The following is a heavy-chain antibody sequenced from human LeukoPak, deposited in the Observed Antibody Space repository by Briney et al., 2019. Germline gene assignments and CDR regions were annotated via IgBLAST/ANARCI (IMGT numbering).Heavy chain of an antibody. CDR2: IYYSGST. CDR3: ARDREGSSGWYRIKPGGFDY. J-gene: IGHJ4*02. V-gene: IGHV4-31*03. Sequence: SETLSLTCTVSGGSISSGGYYWSWIRQHPGKGLEWIGYIYYSGSTYYNPSLKSRVTISVDTSKNQFSLKLSSVTAADTAVYYCARDREGSSGWYRIKPGGFDYWGQGTLVTVSS. CDR1: GGSISSGGYY. D-gene: IGHD6-19*01.